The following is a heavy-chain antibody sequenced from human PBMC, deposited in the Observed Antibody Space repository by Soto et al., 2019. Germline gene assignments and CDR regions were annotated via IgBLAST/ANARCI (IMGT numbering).Heavy chain of an antibody. CDR2: VHYSGNS. D-gene: IGHD1-1*01. CDR1: RASVSSYNW. J-gene: IGHJ4*02. CDR3: ARVTTGYGVNLGR. V-gene: IGHV4-4*02. Sequence: QVHLQESGPGLLESSGTLSLTCAVSRASVSSYNWWAWFRQPPGPGLEWIGEVHYSGNSNYNPSLKSPVTISLDRSKDQFSRSLSSVTAAASATYYCARVTTGYGVNLGRWAQGILVIVSS.